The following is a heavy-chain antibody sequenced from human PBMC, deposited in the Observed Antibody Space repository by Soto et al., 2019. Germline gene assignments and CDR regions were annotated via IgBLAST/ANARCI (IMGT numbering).Heavy chain of an antibody. CDR1: GFTFSSYA. CDR3: AKLHRARGVPFDS. CDR2: ISGSGGST. V-gene: IGHV3-23*01. J-gene: IGHJ4*02. D-gene: IGHD3-16*01. Sequence: EVQLLESGGGLVQPGGSLRLSCAASGFTFSSYAMSWVRQAPGKGLEWVSGISGSGGSTYYADSVKGRFTISRDNSKNTLYLQMNSLRGEDTAVYYCAKLHRARGVPFDSWGQGTLVTVSS.